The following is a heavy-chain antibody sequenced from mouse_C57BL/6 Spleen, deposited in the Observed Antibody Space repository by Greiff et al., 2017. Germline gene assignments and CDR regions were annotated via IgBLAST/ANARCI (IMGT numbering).Heavy chain of an antibody. V-gene: IGHV1-64*01. Sequence: VKLQQPGAELVKPGASVKLSCKASGYTFTSYWMHWVKQRPGQGLEWIGMIHPNSGSTNYNEKFKSKATLTVDTSSSTAYMQLSSLTSEDSAVYYCARRATHFDYWGQGTTLTVSS. J-gene: IGHJ2*01. CDR2: IHPNSGST. CDR3: ARRATHFDY. D-gene: IGHD3-1*01. CDR1: GYTFTSYW.